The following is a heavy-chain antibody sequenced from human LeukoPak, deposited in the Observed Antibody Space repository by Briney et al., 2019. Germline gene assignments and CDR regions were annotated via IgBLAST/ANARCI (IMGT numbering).Heavy chain of an antibody. J-gene: IGHJ4*02. Sequence: SETLCLTCTVSGGSISSDNYYWGCIRPPPGKGLEWIGTIYYSGSTYYNPSLKSRVTISVDTSNNQFSLKLSSVTAADTAVYYCARRYDSSWTFDYWGQGTLVTVSS. CDR2: IYYSGST. CDR3: ARRYDSSWTFDY. CDR1: GGSISSDNYY. D-gene: IGHD6-13*01. V-gene: IGHV4-39*01.